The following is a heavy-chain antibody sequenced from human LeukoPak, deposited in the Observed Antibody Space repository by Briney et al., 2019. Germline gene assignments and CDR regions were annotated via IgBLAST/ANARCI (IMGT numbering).Heavy chain of an antibody. CDR2: ISSSSSTI. J-gene: IGHJ3*02. Sequence: GGSLRLSCAASGFTFSSYSMNWVRQAPGKGLEWVSYISSSSSTIYYADSVKGRFTISRDNAKNSLYLQMNSLRAEDTAVYYCARDGLQQWLVPGSHAFDIWGQGTMVTVSS. CDR3: ARDGLQQWLVPGSHAFDI. CDR1: GFTFSSYS. D-gene: IGHD6-19*01. V-gene: IGHV3-48*04.